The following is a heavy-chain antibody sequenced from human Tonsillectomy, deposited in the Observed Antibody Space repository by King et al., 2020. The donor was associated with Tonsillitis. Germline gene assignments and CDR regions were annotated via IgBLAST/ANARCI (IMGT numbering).Heavy chain of an antibody. Sequence: QLVQSGGGVVQPGRSLRLSCAASGFTFSSYGMHWVRQAPGKGLEWVAVISYDGSNKYYADSVKGRFTISRDNSKNTLYLKMNSLRARDTAVYYCAINYDYFWGSYRSNDAFDIWGQGTMVTVSS. V-gene: IGHV3-33*05. D-gene: IGHD3-16*02. J-gene: IGHJ3*02. CDR1: GFTFSSYG. CDR3: AINYDYFWGSYRSNDAFDI. CDR2: ISYDGSNK.